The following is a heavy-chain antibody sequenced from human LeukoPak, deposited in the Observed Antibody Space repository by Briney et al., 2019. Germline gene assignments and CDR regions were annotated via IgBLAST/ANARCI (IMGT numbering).Heavy chain of an antibody. J-gene: IGHJ4*02. Sequence: GGSLRLSCVGSGFIFSNAWMSWVRQAPGKGLEWVGRLKSKAVGGATDYAASVKGRFTVSRDDSKNTLYLQMNSLRTEDTAIYYCTTMSAYCGGDCYDYWGQGTLVTVSS. CDR3: TTMSAYCGGDCYDY. CDR1: GFIFSNAW. D-gene: IGHD2-21*01. CDR2: LKSKAVGGAT. V-gene: IGHV3-15*01.